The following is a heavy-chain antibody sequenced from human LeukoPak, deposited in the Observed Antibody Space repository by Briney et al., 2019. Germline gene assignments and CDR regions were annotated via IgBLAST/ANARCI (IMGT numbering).Heavy chain of an antibody. V-gene: IGHV1-2*06. CDR1: GYTFTGYY. D-gene: IGHD3-22*01. J-gene: IGHJ4*02. CDR3: ARGGYYYYDSSGYDY. CDR2: INPNSGGT. Sequence: GASVKVSCKASGYTFTGYYMHWVRQAPGQGLEWMGRINPNSGGTNYAQKFQGRVTMTRDTSISTAYMELSRLRSDDTAVYYCARGGYYYYDSSGYDYWGQGTLVTVSS.